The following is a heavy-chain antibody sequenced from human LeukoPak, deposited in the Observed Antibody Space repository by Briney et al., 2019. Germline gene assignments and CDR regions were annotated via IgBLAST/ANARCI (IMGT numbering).Heavy chain of an antibody. Sequence: GASVKVSCKASGYTFTVYYIRWVRQAPGQGLEWMGWINPNSGGTNYAQKLQGRVTMTRDTSISTAYMELSRLRSDDTAVYYCARYSTVTVYYFDYWGQGTLVTVSS. CDR2: INPNSGGT. D-gene: IGHD4-17*01. CDR1: GYTFTVYY. J-gene: IGHJ4*02. V-gene: IGHV1-2*02. CDR3: ARYSTVTVYYFDY.